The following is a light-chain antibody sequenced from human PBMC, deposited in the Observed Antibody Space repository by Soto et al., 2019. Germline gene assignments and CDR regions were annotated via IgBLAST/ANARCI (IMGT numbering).Light chain of an antibody. CDR2: EVS. V-gene: IGLV2-23*02. Sequence: QSALTQPASVSGSPGQSITISFTGTSSDVGSYNLVSWYQQHPRKPPKLMIYEVSKRPSGVSNRFSGSKSGNTASLTISGVQAEDEADYYCCSYAGSSTLVFGGGTKLTVL. CDR3: CSYAGSSTLV. CDR1: SSDVGSYNL. J-gene: IGLJ2*01.